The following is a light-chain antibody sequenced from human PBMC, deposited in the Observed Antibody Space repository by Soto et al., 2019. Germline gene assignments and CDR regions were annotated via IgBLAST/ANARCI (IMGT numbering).Light chain of an antibody. J-gene: IGLJ2*01. CDR2: NNN. CDR3: QSYDGSLTGVI. Sequence: QLVLTQPPSVSRAPGQRVTISCTGTTSNIGAGYDVHWYQQSPGTAPKLVIYNNNNRPSGVPDRFSGSKSGTSGSLAITGLQAEDEADYFCQSYDGSLTGVIFGGGTKVTVL. V-gene: IGLV1-40*01. CDR1: TSNIGAGYD.